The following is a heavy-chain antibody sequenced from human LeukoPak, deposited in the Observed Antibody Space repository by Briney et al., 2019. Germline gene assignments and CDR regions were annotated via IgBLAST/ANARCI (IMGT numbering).Heavy chain of an antibody. Sequence: SETLSLTCTVSGGSLSSYYWSWIRQPPGKGLEWIGYIYYSGSTTYNPSLRSRVTISVDASKNQFSLRLSSVTAADTAVYYCARVFYYGSGTFDLWGRGTLVTVSS. CDR3: ARVFYYGSGTFDL. CDR2: IYYSGST. V-gene: IGHV4-59*01. D-gene: IGHD3-10*01. J-gene: IGHJ2*01. CDR1: GGSLSSYY.